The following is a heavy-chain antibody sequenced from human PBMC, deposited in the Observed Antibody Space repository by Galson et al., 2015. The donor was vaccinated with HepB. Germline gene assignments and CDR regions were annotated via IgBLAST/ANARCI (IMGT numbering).Heavy chain of an antibody. CDR3: ARARYDILTGYELDYFDY. J-gene: IGHJ4*02. Sequence: SVKVSCKASGYTFTSYGISWVRQAPGQGLEWMGWISAYNGNTNYAQKLQGRVTMTTDTSTSTAYTELRSLRSDDTAVYYCARARYDILTGYELDYFDYWGQGTLVTVSS. CDR1: GYTFTSYG. D-gene: IGHD3-9*01. V-gene: IGHV1-18*01. CDR2: ISAYNGNT.